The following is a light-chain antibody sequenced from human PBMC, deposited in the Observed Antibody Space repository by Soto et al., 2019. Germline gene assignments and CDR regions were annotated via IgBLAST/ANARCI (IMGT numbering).Light chain of an antibody. J-gene: IGLJ1*01. CDR3: SSYAGSYTFV. CDR2: EVS. Sequence: QSVLTQPPSASGSPGQSVTISCTGTSSDVGGYNYVSWYQQHPGKAPKLMIYEVSKRPSGVPDRFSGSKSGNTASLTVSGLQADDEADYYCSSYAGSYTFVFGTGTKVTVL. V-gene: IGLV2-8*01. CDR1: SSDVGGYNY.